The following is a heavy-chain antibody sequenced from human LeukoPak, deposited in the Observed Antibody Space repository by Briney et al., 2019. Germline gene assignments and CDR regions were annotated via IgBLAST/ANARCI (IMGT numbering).Heavy chain of an antibody. CDR3: ATGLTKLLVASDI. CDR2: INPNSGGT. V-gene: IGHV1-2*02. D-gene: IGHD2/OR15-2a*01. J-gene: IGHJ3*02. CDR1: GYTFTGYY. Sequence: ASVKVSCKASGYTFTGYYMHWVRQAPGQGLEWMGWINPNSGGTNYAQRFQGRVTMTRDTSISTAYMELSRLRSDDTAVYYCATGLTKLLVASDIWGQGTMVTVSS.